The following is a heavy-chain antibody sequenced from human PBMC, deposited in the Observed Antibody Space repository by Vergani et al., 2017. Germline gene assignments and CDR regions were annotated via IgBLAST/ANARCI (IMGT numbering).Heavy chain of an antibody. CDR2: ISGSGGST. Sequence: VQLLESGGGLVQPGGSLRLSCAASGFTFSSYAMTWVRQAPGKGLEWVSAISGSGGSTYYADSVKGRFTISRDNSKNPLYLRMNSLRAEDTAVYYCAKETGIAVAAGSVYFDYWGQGTLVTVSS. D-gene: IGHD6-19*01. CDR3: AKETGIAVAAGSVYFDY. J-gene: IGHJ4*02. V-gene: IGHV3-23*01. CDR1: GFTFSSYA.